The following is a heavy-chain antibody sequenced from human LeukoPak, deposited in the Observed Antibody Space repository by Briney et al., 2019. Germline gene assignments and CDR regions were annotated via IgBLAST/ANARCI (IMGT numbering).Heavy chain of an antibody. J-gene: IGHJ3*02. D-gene: IGHD4/OR15-4a*01. CDR2: ISSSSSYI. CDR3: VKKASRVPGNDAFDI. CDR1: GFTFSSYS. Sequence: GGSLRLSCAASGFTFSSYSMNWVRQAPGKGLEWVSSISSSSSYIYYADSVEGRFTISRDNSKNTVYLQMNSLRVDDTAVYFCVKKASRVPGNDAFDIWGQGTMVTVSS. V-gene: IGHV3-21*04.